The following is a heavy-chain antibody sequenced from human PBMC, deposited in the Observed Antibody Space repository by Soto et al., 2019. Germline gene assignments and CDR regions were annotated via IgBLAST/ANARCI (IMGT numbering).Heavy chain of an antibody. Sequence: ASVKVSCKASGFTFTSSAVQWVRQARGQRLEWIGWIVVGSGNTNYAQKFQERVTITRDMSTSTAYMELSSLRSEDKAVYYCAAPITIFGDSEYYFDYWGQGNLVTVSS. CDR3: AAPITIFGDSEYYFDY. D-gene: IGHD3-3*01. CDR2: IVVGSGNT. CDR1: GFTFTSSA. J-gene: IGHJ4*02. V-gene: IGHV1-58*01.